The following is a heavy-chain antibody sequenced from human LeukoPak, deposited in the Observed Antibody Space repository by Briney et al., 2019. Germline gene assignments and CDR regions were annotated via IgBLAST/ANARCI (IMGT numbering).Heavy chain of an antibody. CDR3: ARQHGRAAMARPIDY. J-gene: IGHJ4*02. Sequence: PSQTLSLTCTVSGGSISSGSYYWSWIRQPAGKGLEWIGRIYTSGCTNYNPSLKSRVTISVDTSKNQFSLKLSSVTAADTAVYYCARQHGRAAMARPIDYWGQGTLVTVSS. CDR1: GGSISSGSYY. D-gene: IGHD5-18*01. CDR2: IYTSGCT. V-gene: IGHV4-61*02.